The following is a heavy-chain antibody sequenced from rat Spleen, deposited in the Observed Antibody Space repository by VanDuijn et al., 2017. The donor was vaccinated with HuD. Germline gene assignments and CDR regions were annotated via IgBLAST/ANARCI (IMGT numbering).Heavy chain of an antibody. V-gene: IGHV5-27*01. D-gene: IGHD1-1*01. CDR1: GFTFSNYG. CDR3: TTGGYYSADDY. J-gene: IGHJ2*01. CDR2: ITNSGGST. Sequence: EVQLVDSGGGLVRPGRSMKLSCAASGFTFSNYGMAWVRQAPTKGLEWVASITNSGGSTYYRDSVKGRFTISRDNAKSTLYLQMDSLRSEDTATYYGTTGGYYSADDYWGQGVMVTVSS.